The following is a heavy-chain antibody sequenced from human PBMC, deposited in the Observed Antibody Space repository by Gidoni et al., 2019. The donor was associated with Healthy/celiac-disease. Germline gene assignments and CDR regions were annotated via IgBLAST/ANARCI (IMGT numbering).Heavy chain of an antibody. Sequence: VKLVDPGGGVVQPGGSLRLSCASSGSTCRSYGRHWVRQAPVKGLEWVAVISYDGSNKYYADSVKGRFTISRDNSKNTLYLQMNSLRAEDTAVYYCAKEFPRYCSGGSCGFYWFDPWGQGTLVTVSS. CDR1: GSTCRSYG. CDR3: AKEFPRYCSGGSCGFYWFDP. CDR2: ISYDGSNK. V-gene: IGHV3-30*18. D-gene: IGHD2-15*01. J-gene: IGHJ5*02.